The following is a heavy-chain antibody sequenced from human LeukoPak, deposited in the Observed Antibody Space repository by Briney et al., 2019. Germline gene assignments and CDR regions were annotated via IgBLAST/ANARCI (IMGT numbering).Heavy chain of an antibody. V-gene: IGHV1-69*13. CDR2: IIPIFGTA. J-gene: IGHJ4*02. Sequence: SEKVSCKASGGTFSSYAISWVRPAPGQGLEWMGGIIPIFGTANYAQKFQGRVTITADESTSTAYMELSSLRSEDTAVYYCARDRAYSSSWSFDYWGQGTLVTVSS. CDR1: GGTFSSYA. CDR3: ARDRAYSSSWSFDY. D-gene: IGHD6-13*01.